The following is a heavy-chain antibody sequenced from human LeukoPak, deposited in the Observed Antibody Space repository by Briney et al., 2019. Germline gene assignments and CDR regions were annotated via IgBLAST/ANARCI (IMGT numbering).Heavy chain of an antibody. CDR2: INHSGST. CDR1: GGSFSGYY. V-gene: IGHV4-34*01. CDR3: SRGVWESSSPPPSVVDY. D-gene: IGHD6-13*01. J-gene: IGHJ4*02. Sequence: SETLSLTCAVSGGSFSGYYWSWIRQPPAKGLEWFGEINHSGSTNYNPSPNRRVPITVDTSKNHVSLKLRSVAAADTAVYYCSRGVWESSSPPPSVVDYWGQGTLVTVSS.